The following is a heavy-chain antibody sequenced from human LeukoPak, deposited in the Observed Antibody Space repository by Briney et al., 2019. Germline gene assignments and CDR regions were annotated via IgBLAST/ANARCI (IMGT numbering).Heavy chain of an antibody. Sequence: SETLSLTCTVSGGSISSYYWSWIRQPPGKGLEWIGYIYYSGTTNYNPSLKSRVTISVDTSKNQFSLKLCSVTAADTAVYYCARGVYIAAAQYGYWGQGTLVTVSS. CDR3: ARGVYIAAAQYGY. V-gene: IGHV4-59*01. CDR1: GGSISSYY. CDR2: IYYSGTT. D-gene: IGHD6-13*01. J-gene: IGHJ4*02.